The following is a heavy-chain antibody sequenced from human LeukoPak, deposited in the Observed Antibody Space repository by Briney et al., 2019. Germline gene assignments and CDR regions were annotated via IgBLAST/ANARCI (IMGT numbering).Heavy chain of an antibody. D-gene: IGHD6-13*01. V-gene: IGHV3-30-3*01. CDR3: ARGVGSSWRTDY. Sequence: GGSLRLSCAVSGFTFSNYAMHWVRQAPGKGLEWVALISKDGTNKYYGDSVKGRFTISRENSKNTLYLQMNSLTEEDTAVYFCARGVGSSWRTDYWGQGTLVIVS. CDR2: ISKDGTNK. CDR1: GFTFSNYA. J-gene: IGHJ4*02.